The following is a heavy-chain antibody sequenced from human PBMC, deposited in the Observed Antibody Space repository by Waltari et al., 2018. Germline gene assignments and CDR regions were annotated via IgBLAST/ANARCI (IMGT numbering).Heavy chain of an antibody. Sequence: QVQLVQSGAEVKKPGSSLKFSCKASGGTSSTYATTWVRPAPGQGLEWMGGIIPILGIANYAQKFQGRVTITADESTSTAYMELSSLRSEDTAVYYCARERGRAAAGSFDIWGQGTMVTVSS. CDR3: ARERGRAAAGSFDI. CDR2: IIPILGIA. J-gene: IGHJ3*02. D-gene: IGHD6-13*01. V-gene: IGHV1-69*04. CDR1: GGTSSTYA.